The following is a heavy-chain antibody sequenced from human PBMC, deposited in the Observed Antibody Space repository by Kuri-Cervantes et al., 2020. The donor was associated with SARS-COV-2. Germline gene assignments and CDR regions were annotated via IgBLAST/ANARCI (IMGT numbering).Heavy chain of an antibody. CDR2: INHSGST. J-gene: IGHJ4*02. Sequence: GSLRLSCAVYGGSFSGYYWSWIRQPPGKGLEWIGEINHSGSTNYNPSLKSRVTISVDTSKNQFSLKLSSVTAADTAVYYCARARMAGPFDYWGQGTLVTVSS. D-gene: IGHD5-24*01. V-gene: IGHV4-34*01. CDR3: ARARMAGPFDY. CDR1: GGSFSGYY.